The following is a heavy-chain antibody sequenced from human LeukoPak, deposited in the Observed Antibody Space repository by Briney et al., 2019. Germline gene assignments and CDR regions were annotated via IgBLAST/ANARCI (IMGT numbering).Heavy chain of an antibody. CDR2: IGSSGSFI. D-gene: IGHD2-15*01. J-gene: IGHJ6*02. Sequence: GGSLRLSCAAPGFTFSSYSMNWVRQAPGKGLEWVSSIGSSGSFISYPDSVKGRFTISRDNAKNALFLQMNSLRAEDTAVYYCARVGCRGGSCSSRGDYYYGMDVWGQGTTVTVSS. CDR3: ARVGCRGGSCSSRGDYYYGMDV. V-gene: IGHV3-21*01. CDR1: GFTFSSYS.